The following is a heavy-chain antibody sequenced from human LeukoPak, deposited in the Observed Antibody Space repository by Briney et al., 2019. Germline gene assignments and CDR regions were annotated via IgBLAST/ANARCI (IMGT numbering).Heavy chain of an antibody. CDR3: ARDKYIVVVPAAIPDAFDI. CDR2: ISAYNGNT. CDR1: GYIFTDYY. D-gene: IGHD2-2*02. Sequence: ASVKVSCKASGYIFTDYYMHWVRQAPGQGLEWMGWISAYNGNTNYAQKLQGRVTMTTDTSTSTAYMELRSLRSDDTAVYYCARDKYIVVVPAAIPDAFDIWGQGTMVTVSS. V-gene: IGHV1-18*04. J-gene: IGHJ3*02.